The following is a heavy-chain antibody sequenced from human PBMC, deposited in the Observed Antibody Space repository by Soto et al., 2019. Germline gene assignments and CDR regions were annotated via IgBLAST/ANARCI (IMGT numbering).Heavy chain of an antibody. J-gene: IGHJ5*02. V-gene: IGHV3-23*04. CDR2: ISGSGGST. D-gene: IGHD3-3*01. Sequence: EVQLVESGGGLVQPGRSLRLSCAASGFTFDDYVMHWVRQAPGKGLEWVSGISGSGGSTYYADSVKGRFTISRDNSKNTLYLQMNSLRAEDTAVYYCAKAFLTYYDFWSHEPWGQGTLVTVSS. CDR3: AKAFLTYYDFWSHEP. CDR1: GFTFDDYV.